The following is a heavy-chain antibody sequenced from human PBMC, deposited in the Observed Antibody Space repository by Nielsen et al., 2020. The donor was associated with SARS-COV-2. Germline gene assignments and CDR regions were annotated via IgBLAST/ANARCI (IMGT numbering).Heavy chain of an antibody. J-gene: IGHJ5*02. CDR1: GFTFSSYA. D-gene: IGHD4-11*01. CDR3: AKSPPDSVTINWFDP. V-gene: IGHV3-23*01. CDR2: ISGSGGST. Sequence: GESLKISCAASGFTFSSYAMSWVRQAPGKGLEWVSAISGSGGSTYYADSVKGRFTISRDNSKNTLYLQMNSLRAEDTAVYYCAKSPPDSVTINWFDPWGQGTLVTVSS.